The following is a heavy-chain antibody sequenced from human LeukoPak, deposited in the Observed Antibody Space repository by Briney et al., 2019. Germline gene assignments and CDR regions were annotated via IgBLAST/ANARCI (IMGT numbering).Heavy chain of an antibody. D-gene: IGHD2-2*01. CDR1: GFTFSSYA. V-gene: IGHV3-30*04. Sequence: PGGSLRLSCAASGFTFSSYAMHWVRQAPGKGLEWVAVISYDGSNKYYADSVKGRFTISRDNSKNTLYLQMNSLRAEDTAVYYCAKSQEGYCSSTSCYGRFDYWGQGTLVTVSS. J-gene: IGHJ4*02. CDR3: AKSQEGYCSSTSCYGRFDY. CDR2: ISYDGSNK.